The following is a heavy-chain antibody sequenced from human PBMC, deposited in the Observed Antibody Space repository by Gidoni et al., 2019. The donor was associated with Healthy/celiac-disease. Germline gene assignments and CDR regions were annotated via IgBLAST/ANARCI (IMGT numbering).Heavy chain of an antibody. D-gene: IGHD2-2*02. CDR1: GFPFSAYY. Sequence: QVQLVASGGGLVKPGGSLRLSCASSGFPFSAYYMSWIRQAPGKGLEVVSYSRSSGSTIYYANSVKGRFTISRDNAKNSLYLQMNILRAEDTAVYYCARDPVDIVVVPAAIYDWGQGTLVTVSS. CDR3: ARDPVDIVVVPAAIYD. V-gene: IGHV3-11*01. CDR2: SRSSGSTI. J-gene: IGHJ4*02.